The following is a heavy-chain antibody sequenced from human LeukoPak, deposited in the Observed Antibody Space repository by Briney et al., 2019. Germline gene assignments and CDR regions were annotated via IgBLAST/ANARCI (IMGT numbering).Heavy chain of an antibody. CDR3: ATPSGYSRNYYYCYMDV. CDR2: IYSGGST. D-gene: IGHD5-12*01. CDR1: GFTVSSNY. V-gene: IGHV3-66*02. J-gene: IGHJ6*03. Sequence: GGSLRLSCAASGFTVSSNYMSWVRQAPGKGLEWVSVIYSGGSTSYADSVKGRLPISRDNSKNTLSLHLNNLRAEEAAVYYCATPSGYSRNYYYCYMDVGGKGTTVTVPS.